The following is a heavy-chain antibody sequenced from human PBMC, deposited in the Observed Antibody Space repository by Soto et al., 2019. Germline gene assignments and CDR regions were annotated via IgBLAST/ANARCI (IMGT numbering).Heavy chain of an antibody. J-gene: IGHJ4*02. CDR2: VNTAGTT. CDR1: GFIFTSYN. CDR3: VTDWSSGFDY. Sequence: EVQLVESGGGLVQPGGSLRLSCAASGFIFTSYNMNWARQPPGKGLEWISWVNTAGTTRYADSVKGRFTISRDNADNSLYLQLNSLRVEDTAVYYCVTDWSSGFDYWGQGILVTVSS. V-gene: IGHV3-48*01.